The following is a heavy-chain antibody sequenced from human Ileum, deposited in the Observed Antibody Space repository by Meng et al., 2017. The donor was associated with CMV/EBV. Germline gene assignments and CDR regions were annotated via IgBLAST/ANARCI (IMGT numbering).Heavy chain of an antibody. CDR2: GKRESAGGEE. D-gene: IGHD1/OR15-1a*01. CDR3: TTGWEQYFDF. V-gene: IGHV3-15*01. Sequence: MRGVRQAAGKGVEWGGRGKRESAGGEEDDAAPVKGRINVSRDDSRKTVHMQMENLKIEETAVYYCTTGWEQYFDFWGQGALVTVSS. J-gene: IGHJ4*02.